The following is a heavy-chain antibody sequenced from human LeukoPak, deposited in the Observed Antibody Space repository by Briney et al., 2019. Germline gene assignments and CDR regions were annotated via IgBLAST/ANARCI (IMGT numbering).Heavy chain of an antibody. D-gene: IGHD3-10*02. CDR2: IRSHSYGGTT. V-gene: IGHV3-49*03. J-gene: IGHJ3*02. CDR1: RSNFGDYT. CDR3: TRAPVQGAAFDI. Sequence: PGGSLRLSCGGSRSNFGDYTMSWFRLAPGKGLEWVGFIRSHSYGGTTEYAAAVIGRFIISRDDSNNVAHLDMNSLKTEDTAIYFCTRAPVQGAAFDIWGHGTMVTVSS.